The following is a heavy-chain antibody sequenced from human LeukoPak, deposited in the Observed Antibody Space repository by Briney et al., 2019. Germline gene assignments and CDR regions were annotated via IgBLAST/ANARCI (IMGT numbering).Heavy chain of an antibody. CDR2: ITTNGGGT. Sequence: PGGSLRLSCAASGFTSSNYAMQSVPQAPGKGLEYVSGITTNGGGTYYANSVKGRFTISRDNSKNTLFLQMGSLRAEDTALYYCVRDGGPLSRWSYYWGQGTLVTVSS. D-gene: IGHD3-16*01. CDR1: GFTSSNYA. CDR3: VRDGGPLSRWSYY. J-gene: IGHJ4*02. V-gene: IGHV3-64*01.